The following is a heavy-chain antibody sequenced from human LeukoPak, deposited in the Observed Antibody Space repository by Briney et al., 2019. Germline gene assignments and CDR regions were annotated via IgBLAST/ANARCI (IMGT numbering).Heavy chain of an antibody. CDR1: GCTFSSYA. CDR2: IIPIFGTA. D-gene: IGHD2-2*01. CDR3: ASDAEGYCSSTSCYHDAFDI. Sequence: SVKVSFKASGCTFSSYAISWVRQAPGQGLEWMGGIIPIFGTANYAQKFQGRVTITADESTSTAYMELSSLRSEDTAVYYCASDAEGYCSSTSCYHDAFDIWGQGTMVTVSS. V-gene: IGHV1-69*13. J-gene: IGHJ3*02.